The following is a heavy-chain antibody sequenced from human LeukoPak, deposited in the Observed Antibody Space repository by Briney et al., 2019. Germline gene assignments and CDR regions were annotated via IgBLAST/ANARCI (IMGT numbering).Heavy chain of an antibody. CDR2: ISGSGGST. CDR1: GFTLSSYA. D-gene: IGHD3-22*01. V-gene: IGHV3-23*01. CDR3: AKNDKYYYDSSGYYYPYFDY. J-gene: IGHJ4*02. Sequence: GGSLRLSCAASGFTLSSYAMSWVRQAPGKGLEWVSAISGSGGSTYYADSVKGRFTISRDNSKNTLYLQMNSLRAEDTAVYYCAKNDKYYYDSSGYYYPYFDYWGQGTLVTVSS.